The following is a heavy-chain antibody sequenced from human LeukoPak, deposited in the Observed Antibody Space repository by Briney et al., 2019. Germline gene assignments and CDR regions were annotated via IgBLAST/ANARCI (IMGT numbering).Heavy chain of an antibody. V-gene: IGHV1-2*02. CDR3: ASTYCSGGSCYSKLDY. D-gene: IGHD2-15*01. CDR2: INPNSGGT. J-gene: IGHJ4*02. CDR1: GYTFTGYY. Sequence: ASVKVSCKASGYTFTGYYMHWVRQAPGQGLEWMGWINPNSGGTNYAQKFQGRVTMTRDTSISTAYMELSRLRSDDTAVYYCASTYCSGGSCYSKLDYWGQGTLVTVSS.